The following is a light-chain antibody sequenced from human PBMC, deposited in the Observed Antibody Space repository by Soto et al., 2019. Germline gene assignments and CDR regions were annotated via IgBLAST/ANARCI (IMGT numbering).Light chain of an antibody. CDR1: QSISNY. CDR2: AAS. CDR3: XQSFSPLWT. Sequence: DIQMTQSPSSLSASVGDRVTITCRASQSISNYLNWYQQKPGKAPKLLIYAASSMQSGVPSRFSGSGSETXXXXXXXXXXPXDSATXXXXQSFSPLWTFGQGTKVEV. J-gene: IGKJ1*01. V-gene: IGKV1-39*01.